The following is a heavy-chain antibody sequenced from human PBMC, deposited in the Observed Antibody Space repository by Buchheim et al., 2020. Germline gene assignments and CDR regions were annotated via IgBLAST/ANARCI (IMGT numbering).Heavy chain of an antibody. Sequence: QVQLQESGPGLVEPSETLSLTCTVSGTSVSSGNDYWSWLRQSPGKGLEWIGYTHHTGKTFYNPSLKSRLSLSMDTSKNQISLRVNSVSAADMAVYHCARTSCSPSTCYSFDDWGQGTL. V-gene: IGHV4-30-4*01. CDR2: THHTGKT. J-gene: IGHJ4*02. CDR1: GTSVSSGNDY. CDR3: ARTSCSPSTCYSFDD. D-gene: IGHD2-15*01.